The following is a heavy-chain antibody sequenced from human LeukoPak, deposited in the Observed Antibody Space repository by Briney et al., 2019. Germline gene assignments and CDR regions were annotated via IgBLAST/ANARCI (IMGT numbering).Heavy chain of an antibody. D-gene: IGHD2-15*01. CDR3: ARVTTPGTFDY. V-gene: IGHV3-30-3*01. J-gene: IGHJ4*02. CDR1: GFTFSSYT. CDR2: ISYDGSNK. Sequence: PGGSLRLSCAASGFTFSSYTMHWVRQAPGKGLEWVALISYDGSNKYYADSVKGRFTISKDNSKSTLYLQMNSLRAEDTAVYCCARVTTPGTFDYWGQGTLVTVSS.